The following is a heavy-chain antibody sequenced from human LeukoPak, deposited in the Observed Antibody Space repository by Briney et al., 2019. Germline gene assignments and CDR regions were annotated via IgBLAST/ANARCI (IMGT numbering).Heavy chain of an antibody. D-gene: IGHD2-8*01. CDR3: ARAGGYCTNGVCYLTKPFVY. CDR2: IWYDGSNK. CDR1: GFTFSSYG. J-gene: IGHJ4*02. V-gene: IGHV3-33*01. Sequence: GRSLRLSCAASGFTFSSYGIHWVRQAPGKGLEWVAVIWYDGSNKYYADSVKGRFTISRDNSKNTLYLQMNSLRAEDTAVYYCARAGGYCTNGVCYLTKPFVYWGQGTLVTVSS.